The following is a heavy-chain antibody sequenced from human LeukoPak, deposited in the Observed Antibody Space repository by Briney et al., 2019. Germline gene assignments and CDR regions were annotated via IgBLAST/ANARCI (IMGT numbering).Heavy chain of an antibody. CDR2: INPSGGST. D-gene: IGHD3-3*01. CDR3: ARDLSRFLEWLSGWFDP. CDR1: GYTFTSYY. J-gene: IGHJ5*02. Sequence: ASVKVSCKASGYTFTSYYMHWVRQAPGQGLEWMGIINPSGGSTGYAQKFQGRVTMTRDTSTSTVYMELSSLRSEDTAVYYCARDLSRFLEWLSGWFDPWGQGTLVTVSS. V-gene: IGHV1-46*03.